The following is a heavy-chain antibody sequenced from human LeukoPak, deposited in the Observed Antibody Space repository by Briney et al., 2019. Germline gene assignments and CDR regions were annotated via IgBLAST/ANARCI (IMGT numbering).Heavy chain of an antibody. CDR3: ARDIVVVPASTTVTSHFDY. D-gene: IGHD2-2*01. CDR1: GYTFTSYG. Sequence: GASVKVSCKASGYTFTSYGISWVRQAPGQGLEWMGWINAYNGNTNYAQKLQGRVTMTTDTSTSTAYMELRSLRSDDTAAYYCARDIVVVPASTTVTSHFDYWGQGTLVTVPS. J-gene: IGHJ4*02. CDR2: INAYNGNT. V-gene: IGHV1-18*01.